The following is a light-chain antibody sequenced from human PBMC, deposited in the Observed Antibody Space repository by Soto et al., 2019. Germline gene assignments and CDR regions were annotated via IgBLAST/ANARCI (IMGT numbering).Light chain of an antibody. CDR2: AAS. J-gene: IGKJ1*01. Sequence: SQFIDSYLNCYQQKPGKAPKLLIYAASSLQSGVSSRFSVSGSGTDFTLAISCRQPDYFAIYYCQQTYSTPRTFAQGTKVDIK. V-gene: IGKV1-39*01. CDR3: QQTYSTPRT. CDR1: QFIDSY.